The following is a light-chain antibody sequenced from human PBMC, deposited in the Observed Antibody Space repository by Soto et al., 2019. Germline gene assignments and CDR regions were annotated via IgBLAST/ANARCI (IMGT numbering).Light chain of an antibody. CDR3: QQYGSSPYT. Sequence: EIVLTQSPGTLSLSPGERATLSCRASQSVSSSYLAWYQQKPRQAPRLLIYGASTRATGIPDRLSGSGSGTGFTLTISRLEPEDNAVFFCQQYGSSPYTFGPGTKLEIK. V-gene: IGKV3-20*01. J-gene: IGKJ2*01. CDR1: QSVSSSY. CDR2: GAS.